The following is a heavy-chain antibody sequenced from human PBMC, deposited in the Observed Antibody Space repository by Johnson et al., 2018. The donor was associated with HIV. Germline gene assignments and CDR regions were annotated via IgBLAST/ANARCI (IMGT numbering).Heavy chain of an antibody. Sequence: VQLVESGGGLVQPGRSLRLSCAASGFTFDDYAMHWVRQAPGKGLEWVSAISGSGGSTYYADSVKGRFTISRDNSKNTLYLQMNSLRAEDTAVYYCARAGAVGFDAFDIWGQGTMVTVSS. D-gene: IGHD6-19*01. J-gene: IGHJ3*02. V-gene: IGHV3-23*04. CDR2: ISGSGGST. CDR1: GFTFDDYA. CDR3: ARAGAVGFDAFDI.